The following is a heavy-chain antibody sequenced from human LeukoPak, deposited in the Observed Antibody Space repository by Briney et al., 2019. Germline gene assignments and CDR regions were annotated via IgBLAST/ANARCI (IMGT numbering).Heavy chain of an antibody. J-gene: IGHJ4*02. CDR2: IYYSGST. V-gene: IGHV4-59*12. Sequence: PSETLSLTCTVSGGSISSYYWSWIRQPPGKGLEWIGYIYYSGSTNYNPSLKSRVTISVDTSKNQFSLKLSSVTAADTAVYYCARGFSGSYYNFKYYFDYWGQGTLVTVSS. CDR3: ARGFSGSYYNFKYYFDY. D-gene: IGHD3-10*01. CDR1: GGSISSYY.